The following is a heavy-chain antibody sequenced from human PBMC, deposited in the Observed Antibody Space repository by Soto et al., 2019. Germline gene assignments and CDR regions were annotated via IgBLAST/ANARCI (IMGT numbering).Heavy chain of an antibody. CDR2: VYYSGGT. CDR3: ARGRLFLTTLGLVITYFDN. D-gene: IGHD3-3*01. CDR1: GGSIDNSHSF. Sequence: SETLSLTCDVSGGSIDNSHSFWGWVRQPPGRGLEFLGSVYYSGGTYYNPSLKSRVTVSVDTSKNQFSLNLTSVTAADTAIYYCARGRLFLTTLGLVITYFDNWGQGALVTVSS. V-gene: IGHV4-39*01. J-gene: IGHJ4*02.